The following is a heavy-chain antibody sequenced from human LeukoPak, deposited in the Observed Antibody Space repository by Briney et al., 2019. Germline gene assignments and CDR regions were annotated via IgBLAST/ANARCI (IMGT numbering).Heavy chain of an antibody. CDR1: GGTFSSYA. V-gene: IGHV1-69*04. CDR3: ARDGPNDAFDI. CDR2: IIPILGIA. Sequence: SVKVSCTASGGTFSSYAISWVRQTPGQGLEWMGRIIPILGIANYAQKFQGRVTITADKSTSTAYMELSSLRSEDTAVYYCARDGPNDAFDIWGQGTMVTVSS. J-gene: IGHJ3*02.